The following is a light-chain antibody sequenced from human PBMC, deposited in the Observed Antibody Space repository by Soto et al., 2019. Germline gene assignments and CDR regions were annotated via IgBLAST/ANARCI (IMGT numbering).Light chain of an antibody. Sequence: DIVMTQSPDSLAVSLGERATINCKSSQSVLYSSNNQNYLAWYQQKPGQPPKLLIYWASTRESGVPDRFSGSGSGTDFTLTISSLQAEDVAVYYCQQYYSTPFTFGPGTKVYI. CDR3: QQYYSTPFT. CDR2: WAS. V-gene: IGKV4-1*01. CDR1: QSVLYSSNNQNY. J-gene: IGKJ3*01.